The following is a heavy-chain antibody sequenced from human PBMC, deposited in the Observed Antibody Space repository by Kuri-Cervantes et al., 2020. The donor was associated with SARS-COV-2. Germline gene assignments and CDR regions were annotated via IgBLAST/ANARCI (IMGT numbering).Heavy chain of an antibody. J-gene: IGHJ4*02. Sequence: LSLSCAASGFTFDDYGMSWVRQAPGKGLEWVSGINWKGVRTGYTDSVKGRFTISSDNAKNSLYPQMNSLRAEYTAFYYFARAGTSGSYLGYWGQGTLVTVSS. CDR2: INWKGVRT. V-gene: IGHV3-20*04. D-gene: IGHD1-26*01. CDR1: GFTFDDYG. CDR3: ARAGTSGSYLGY.